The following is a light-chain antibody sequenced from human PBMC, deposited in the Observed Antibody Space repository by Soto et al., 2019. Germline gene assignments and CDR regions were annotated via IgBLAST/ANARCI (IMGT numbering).Light chain of an antibody. J-gene: IGKJ4*01. CDR3: KQSKSFPLT. V-gene: IGKV1-12*01. Sequence: DIQMTQSPSPLSASVGDRVTITCRASQPINRWLAWYQQKPGKAPKLLIYAASSLHTGVPLRFSGSGSGTDFSLTISSLQPEDFATYCCKQSKSFPLTFGGGTKVDIK. CDR2: AAS. CDR1: QPINRW.